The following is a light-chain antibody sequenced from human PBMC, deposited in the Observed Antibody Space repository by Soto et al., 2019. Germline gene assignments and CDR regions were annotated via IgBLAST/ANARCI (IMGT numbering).Light chain of an antibody. J-gene: IGKJ3*01. V-gene: IGKV1-5*01. CDR3: QQYEGNPT. Sequence: DIQMTQSPSILSASVGDRVTITCRASQNIKVYLAWYQHRVGKAPKLLISLASRLQSGIPSRFSGSGSGTDFTLSISQLQPDYFATYYCQQYEGNPTFGPGTRVDV. CDR2: LAS. CDR1: QNIKVY.